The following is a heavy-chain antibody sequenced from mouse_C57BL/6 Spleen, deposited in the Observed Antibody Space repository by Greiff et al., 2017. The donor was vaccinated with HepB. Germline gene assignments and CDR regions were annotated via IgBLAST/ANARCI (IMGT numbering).Heavy chain of an antibody. D-gene: IGHD2-1*01. Sequence: QVHVKQSGPELVKPGASVKLSCKASGYTFTSYDINWVKQRPGQGLEWIGWIYPRDGSTKYNEKFKGKATLTVDTSSSTAYMELHSLTSEDSAVYFCARRGGNYGFYFDYWGQGTTLTVSS. J-gene: IGHJ2*01. CDR2: IYPRDGST. V-gene: IGHV1-85*01. CDR3: ARRGGNYGFYFDY. CDR1: GYTFTSYD.